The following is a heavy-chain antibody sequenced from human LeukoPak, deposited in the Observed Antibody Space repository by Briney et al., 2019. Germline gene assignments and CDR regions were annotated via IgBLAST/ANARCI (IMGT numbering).Heavy chain of an antibody. V-gene: IGHV4-34*01. Sequence: PSETLSLTCAVYGGSFSGYYWSWIRQPPGKGLEWIGEINHSGSTNYNPSLKSRVTISVDTSKNQFSLKLSSVTAADTAVYYCASRDVDTAMVTHFDYWGQGTLVTVSS. CDR2: INHSGST. CDR1: GGSFSGYY. D-gene: IGHD5-18*01. J-gene: IGHJ4*02. CDR3: ASRDVDTAMVTHFDY.